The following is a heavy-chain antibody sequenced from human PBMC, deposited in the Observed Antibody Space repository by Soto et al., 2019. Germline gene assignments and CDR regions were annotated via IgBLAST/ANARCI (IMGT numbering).Heavy chain of an antibody. CDR3: AGAPGWLIEN. CDR1: GFTFSSYW. D-gene: IGHD5-12*01. J-gene: IGHJ4*02. Sequence: EVQLVESGGGLVQPGGSLRLSCAASGFTFSSYWMFWVRQAPGKGLEWVATIKQDGSEKLYVDSVKGRFTISRDNAKNSLHLQMTSLRVEDTAVYFCAGAPGWLIENWGQGTLVTVSS. CDR2: IKQDGSEK. V-gene: IGHV3-7*04.